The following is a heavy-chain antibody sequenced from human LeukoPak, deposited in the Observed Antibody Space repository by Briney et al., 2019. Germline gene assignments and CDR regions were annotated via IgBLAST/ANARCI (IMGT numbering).Heavy chain of an antibody. CDR2: ISAYNGNT. Sequence: ASVKVSCKASGYTFTSYGISWVRQAPGQGLEWMGWISAYNGNTNYAQKLQGRVTMTTVTSTSTAYMELRSLRSDDTAVYYCARDTLQYSSSALNFDYWGQGTLVTVS. J-gene: IGHJ4*02. CDR3: ARDTLQYSSSALNFDY. D-gene: IGHD6-6*01. V-gene: IGHV1-18*01. CDR1: GYTFTSYG.